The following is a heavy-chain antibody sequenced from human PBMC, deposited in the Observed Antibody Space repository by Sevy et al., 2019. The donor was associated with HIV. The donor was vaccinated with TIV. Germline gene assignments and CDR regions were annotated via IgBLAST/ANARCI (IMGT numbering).Heavy chain of an antibody. D-gene: IGHD4-17*01. J-gene: IGHJ4*02. Sequence: SETLSLTCTVSGGSISSYYWSWIRQPAGKGLEWIGRIYTSGSTNYNPSLKSRVTMSVDTSKNQFSLKLGSVTAADTAVYYCARGQGYGEDLKYYFDYWGQGTLVTVSS. CDR1: GGSISSYY. V-gene: IGHV4-4*07. CDR3: ARGQGYGEDLKYYFDY. CDR2: IYTSGST.